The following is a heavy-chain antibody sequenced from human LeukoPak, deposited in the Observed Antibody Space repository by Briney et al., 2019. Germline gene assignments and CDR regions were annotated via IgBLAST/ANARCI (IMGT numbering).Heavy chain of an antibody. CDR2: INHSGST. CDR1: GGSFSGYY. Sequence: PSETLSLTCAVYGGSFSGYYWSWIRQPPGKGLEWIGEINHSGSTNYNPSLKSRVTISVDTSKNQFSLKLSSVTAADTAVYYCARDSTYYGSGSYSKGLDYWGQGTLVTVSS. CDR3: ARDSTYYGSGSYSKGLDY. D-gene: IGHD3-10*01. J-gene: IGHJ4*02. V-gene: IGHV4-34*01.